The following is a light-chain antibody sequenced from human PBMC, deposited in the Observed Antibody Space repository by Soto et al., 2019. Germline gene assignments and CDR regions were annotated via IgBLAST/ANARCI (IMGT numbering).Light chain of an antibody. CDR2: DNS. V-gene: IGLV2-23*01. CDR3: CSYAGSGTVV. Sequence: QSVLTQPASVSGSPGQSITISCTGTSSDVGSYNLVSWYQQHPGKAPKLMIYDNSKRPSGVSNRFSASKSGNTASLTISGLQAEDEADYYCCSYAGSGTVVFGGGTKVTVL. CDR1: SSDVGSYNL. J-gene: IGLJ2*01.